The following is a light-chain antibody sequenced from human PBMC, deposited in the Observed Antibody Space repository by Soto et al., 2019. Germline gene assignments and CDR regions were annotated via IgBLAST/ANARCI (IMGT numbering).Light chain of an antibody. CDR3: QQYESLPLT. CDR2: KAS. Sequence: DIQMTQSPSTLPASVGARVTITCRASQTISSWLAWYQQKPGKAPKLLIYKASTLKSGVPSRFSGSGSGTEFTLTISSLQPEDFATYYCQQYESLPLTFGQGTRLEIK. J-gene: IGKJ5*01. V-gene: IGKV1-5*03. CDR1: QTISSW.